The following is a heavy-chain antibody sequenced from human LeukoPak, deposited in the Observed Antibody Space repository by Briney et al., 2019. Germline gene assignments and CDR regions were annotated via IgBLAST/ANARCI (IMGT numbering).Heavy chain of an antibody. Sequence: GGSLRLSCAASGFTFGSYSMNWARQAPGKGLEWVSSISSSSSYIYYADSVKGRFTISRDNAKNSPYLQMNSLRAEDTAVYYCARDADNYYDSSGYSDYWGQGTLVTVSS. V-gene: IGHV3-21*01. CDR3: ARDADNYYDSSGYSDY. CDR1: GFTFGSYS. D-gene: IGHD3-22*01. CDR2: ISSSSSYI. J-gene: IGHJ4*02.